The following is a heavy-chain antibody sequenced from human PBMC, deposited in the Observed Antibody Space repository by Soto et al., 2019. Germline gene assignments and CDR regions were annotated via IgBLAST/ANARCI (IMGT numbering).Heavy chain of an antibody. D-gene: IGHD1-26*01. CDR2: ISGSGYNT. V-gene: IGHV3-23*01. CDR3: AKAPTAVGATDWFDP. J-gene: IGHJ5*02. CDR1: GFTFSTYA. Sequence: GVSLRLSCGVSGFTFSTYAMSWVRQAPGKGLECVSAISGSGYNTYYADSVRGRFTISRDNSKNSLYLQMNSLRAEDTAVYYCAKAPTAVGATDWFDPWGQGTLVTVSS.